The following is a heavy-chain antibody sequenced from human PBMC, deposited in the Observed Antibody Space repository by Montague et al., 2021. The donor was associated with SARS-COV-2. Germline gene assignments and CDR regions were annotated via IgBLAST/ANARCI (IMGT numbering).Heavy chain of an antibody. Sequence: SLRLSCAASGFTVSSYSLNWVRQAPGKGLEWVSYISSSSSTLYYSDSXXVRFTISRDNAKNSLYLQMNSLRAEDTAVYYCARDLRWGYYDILTGYYRPLDCWGQGTLVTVSS. CDR3: ARDLRWGYYDILTGYYRPLDC. V-gene: IGHV3-48*04. CDR1: GFTVSSYS. J-gene: IGHJ4*02. D-gene: IGHD3-9*01. CDR2: ISSSSSTL.